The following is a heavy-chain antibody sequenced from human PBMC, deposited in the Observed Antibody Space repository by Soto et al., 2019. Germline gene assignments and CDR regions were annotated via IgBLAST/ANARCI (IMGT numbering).Heavy chain of an antibody. CDR3: ARDGSSNSWYSTDV. J-gene: IGHJ6*02. Sequence: PGGSLRLSCAASGFTFSSYSMNWVRQAPGKGLEWVSYISSSSSDIYYADSVKGRFTISRDNAKKSLYLQMNSLRAEDTAVYYCARDGSSNSWYSTDVWGQATTVTVS. CDR2: ISSSSSDI. V-gene: IGHV3-21*01. CDR1: GFTFSSYS. D-gene: IGHD2-2*02.